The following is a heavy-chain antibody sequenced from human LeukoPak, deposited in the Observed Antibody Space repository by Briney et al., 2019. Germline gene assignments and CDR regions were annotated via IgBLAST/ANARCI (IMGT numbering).Heavy chain of an antibody. Sequence: ASVKVSCKASGYTFTSYDINWVRQATGQGLEWMGWMNSNSGNTGYAQKFQGRVTMTRDTSISTAYMELSRLRSDDTAVYYCARDIYRKDAFDIWGQGTMVTVSS. CDR3: ARDIYRKDAFDI. V-gene: IGHV1-8*01. CDR2: MNSNSGNT. J-gene: IGHJ3*02. D-gene: IGHD5-18*01. CDR1: GYTFTSYD.